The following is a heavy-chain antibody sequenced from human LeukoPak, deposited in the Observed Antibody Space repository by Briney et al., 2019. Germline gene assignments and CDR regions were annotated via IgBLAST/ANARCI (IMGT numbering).Heavy chain of an antibody. J-gene: IGHJ4*02. Sequence: GGSLRLSCAASGFTFSSYAMSWVRQAPGKGLEWLSAISGSGGSTYYADSVKGRFTISRDNSKNTLYLQMNSLRAEDTAVYYCAKGRVRMTTVTPVDYWGQGTLVTVSS. D-gene: IGHD4-11*01. CDR1: GFTFSSYA. CDR2: ISGSGGST. V-gene: IGHV3-23*01. CDR3: AKGRVRMTTVTPVDY.